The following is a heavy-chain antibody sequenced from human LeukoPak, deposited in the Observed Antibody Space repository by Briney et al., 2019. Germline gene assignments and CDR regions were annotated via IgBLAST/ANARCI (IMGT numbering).Heavy chain of an antibody. CDR2: ISYDGSNK. V-gene: IGHV3-30*04. CDR1: GFTFSSYA. D-gene: IGHD4-17*01. J-gene: IGHJ6*03. Sequence: SLRLSCAASGFTFSSYAMHWVRQAPGKGLEWVAVISYDGSNKYYADSVKGRFTISRDNSKNTLYLQMDSLRAEDTAVYYCFGTTTVTSIYYYMDVWGKGTTVTIS. CDR3: FGTTTVTSIYYYMDV.